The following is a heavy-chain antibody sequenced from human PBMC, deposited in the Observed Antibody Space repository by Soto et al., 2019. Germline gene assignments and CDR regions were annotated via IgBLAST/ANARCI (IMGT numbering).Heavy chain of an antibody. V-gene: IGHV4-31*03. CDR3: ARGPPGYYFDY. CDR2: IYYSGST. CDR1: GGSISSGGYY. Sequence: HSETLSLTCTVSGGSISSGGYYWSWIRQHPGKGLEWIGYIYYSGSTYYNPSPKSRVTMSLDTSKNQFSLKLSSVTAADTAVYYCARGPPGYYFDYWGQGTLVTVSS. J-gene: IGHJ4*02.